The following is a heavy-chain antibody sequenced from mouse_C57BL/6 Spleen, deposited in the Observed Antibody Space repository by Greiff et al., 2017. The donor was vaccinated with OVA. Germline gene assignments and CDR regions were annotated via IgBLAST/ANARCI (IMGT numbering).Heavy chain of an antibody. Sequence: QVQLQQSGAELVKPGASVKLSCKASGYTFTSYWMQWVKQRPGQGLEWIGEIDPSDSYTNYNQKFKGKATLTVDTSSSTAYMQLSSLTSDDSAVYYCARGYSNSDYWGQGTTLTVSS. D-gene: IGHD2-5*01. CDR2: IDPSDSYT. J-gene: IGHJ2*01. V-gene: IGHV1-50*01. CDR3: ARGYSNSDY. CDR1: GYTFTSYW.